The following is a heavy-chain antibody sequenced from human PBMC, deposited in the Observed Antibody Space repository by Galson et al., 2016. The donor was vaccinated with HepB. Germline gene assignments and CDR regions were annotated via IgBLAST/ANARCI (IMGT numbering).Heavy chain of an antibody. Sequence: SETLSLTCAVSGDSINSDNWWSWVRQPPGEGLEWIAEIYHSGSVNYNPSLRSRTTISVYKSKSQVSLTMTSVTAADPAIYYCARRRVAALGYNCFAPWGQGIQVIVSS. CDR3: ARRRVAALGYNCFAP. D-gene: IGHD1-26*01. CDR1: GDSINSDNW. J-gene: IGHJ5*02. V-gene: IGHV4-4*02. CDR2: IYHSGSV.